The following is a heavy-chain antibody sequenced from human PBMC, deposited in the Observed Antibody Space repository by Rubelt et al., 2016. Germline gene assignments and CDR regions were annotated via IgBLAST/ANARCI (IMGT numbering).Heavy chain of an antibody. V-gene: IGHV1-2*06. CDR3: ARESSSGWYIDY. J-gene: IGHJ4*02. CDR2: INPNSGGT. CDR1: GYTFTGYY. Sequence: QVQLVQSGAEVKKPGASVKVSCKASGYTFTGYYMHWVRPAPGQGLEWVGRINPNSGGTNYAPKFQGRGTMTRDTSFTTAYMGLSRLGSDDTAVFYCARESSSGWYIDYWGQGTLVTVSS. D-gene: IGHD6-19*01.